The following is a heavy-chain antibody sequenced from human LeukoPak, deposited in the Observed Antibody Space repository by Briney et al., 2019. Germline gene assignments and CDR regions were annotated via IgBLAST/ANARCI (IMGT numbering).Heavy chain of an antibody. CDR2: ILYDGSNT. CDR3: ARVNGDYSSHYYGMDV. CDR1: GFTFSIYG. V-gene: IGHV3-33*01. Sequence: PGRSLRLSCAASGFTFSIYGMHWARQAPGKGLEWVVVILYDGSNTYYADSVKGRSTISRDNSNNTLYLQMNSLRPEDTAVYYCARVNGDYSSHYYGMDVWGKGTTVTVSS. J-gene: IGHJ6*04. D-gene: IGHD4-17*01.